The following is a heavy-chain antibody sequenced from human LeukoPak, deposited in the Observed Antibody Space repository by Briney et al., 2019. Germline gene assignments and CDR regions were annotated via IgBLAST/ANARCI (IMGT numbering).Heavy chain of an antibody. V-gene: IGHV5-51*01. J-gene: IGHJ6*02. Sequence: ESLKISCKGSGYSFTSYWIGWVRQMPGKDLEWMGIIYPGDSDTRYSPSFQGQVTISADKSISTAYLQWSSLKASDTAMYYCARLSGYDPSYYYYGMDVWGQGTTVTVSS. D-gene: IGHD5-12*01. CDR2: IYPGDSDT. CDR3: ARLSGYDPSYYYYGMDV. CDR1: GYSFTSYW.